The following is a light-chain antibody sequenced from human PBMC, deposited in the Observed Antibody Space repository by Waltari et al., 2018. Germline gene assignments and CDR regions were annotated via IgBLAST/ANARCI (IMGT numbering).Light chain of an antibody. CDR2: RAS. J-gene: IGKJ1*01. CDR1: QDISSN. CDR3: LQLNSYPRT. V-gene: IGKV1-9*01. Sequence: DITLTQSPSFLSASVGDRINITCRASQDISSNLAWYQQKPGKAPKLLIYRASTLQSGVPSRFSGSESGTEFTITISSLQSEDFATYSCLQLNSYPRTFGQGTKVEVK.